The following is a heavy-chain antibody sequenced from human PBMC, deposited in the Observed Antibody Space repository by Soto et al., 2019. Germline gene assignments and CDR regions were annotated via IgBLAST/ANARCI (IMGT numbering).Heavy chain of an antibody. CDR3: TRGSFLEWSCMDV. CDR1: AYTCDSYY. J-gene: IGHJ6*02. D-gene: IGHD3-3*01. V-gene: IGHV1-46*02. Sequence: SVKVSGKASAYTCDSYYMHWVRQAPGQGLEWMGMINPSGSITSYAQKFQGRVTMTRDTSTRTLSMELTSLRSEDTAVYYCTRGSFLEWSCMDVWGQGTTVT. CDR2: INPSGSIT.